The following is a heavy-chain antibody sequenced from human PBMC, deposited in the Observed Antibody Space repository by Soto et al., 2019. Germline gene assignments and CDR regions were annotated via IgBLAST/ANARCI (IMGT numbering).Heavy chain of an antibody. D-gene: IGHD3-22*01. J-gene: IGHJ4*02. CDR1: GGSISSGDYY. CDR3: ARSRDDYDRSAYSRIFDY. Sequence: QVRLQESGPGLVKPSQTLSVTCTVSGGSISSGDYYWSWIRQPPGKGLEWIGYIYYRGSTYYNPSLKSRVTISSDTSKNQFSLKLNSVTAADTAVYYCARSRDDYDRSAYSRIFDYWGQGSLVTVSS. CDR2: IYYRGST. V-gene: IGHV4-30-4*01.